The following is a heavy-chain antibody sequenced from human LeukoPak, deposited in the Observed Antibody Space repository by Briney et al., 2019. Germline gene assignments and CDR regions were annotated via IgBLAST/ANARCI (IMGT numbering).Heavy chain of an antibody. Sequence: ASVRVCCKASGYTFTSHYIHWVRQAPGQGLEWMGIISPSGGSTTYAQKFQGRVTMTRDTSTSTVYMDLSSLRSDDTAVYYCARDVASHMGLANYFDYWGQGALVIVSS. CDR1: GYTFTSHY. J-gene: IGHJ4*02. CDR2: ISPSGGST. V-gene: IGHV1-46*01. CDR3: ARDVASHMGLANYFDY. D-gene: IGHD2-2*01.